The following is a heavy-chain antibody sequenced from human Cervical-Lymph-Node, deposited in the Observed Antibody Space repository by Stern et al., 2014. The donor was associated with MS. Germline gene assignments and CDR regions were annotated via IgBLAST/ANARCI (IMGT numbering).Heavy chain of an antibody. D-gene: IGHD3-10*01. CDR3: AKDHASGSYNEWDWFDS. CDR2: IRWGGDRI. J-gene: IGHJ5*01. Sequence: EVQLVQSGGGLVQPGRSLRLSCAASGFTFDDYAMPWVRRAPGKGLEWVSSIRWGGDRIGYTSSVQGRFTISRDNAKNSLYLQMSSLRPEDTAFYYCAKDHASGSYNEWDWFDSWGQGTLVTVSS. V-gene: IGHV3-9*01. CDR1: GFTFDDYA.